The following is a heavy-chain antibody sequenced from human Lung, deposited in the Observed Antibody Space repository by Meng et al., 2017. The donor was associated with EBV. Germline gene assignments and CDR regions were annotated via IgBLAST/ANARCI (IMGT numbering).Heavy chain of an antibody. V-gene: IGHV4-30-2*01. J-gene: IGHJ4*02. CDR1: GGSISSGGYS. Sequence: QLPVQGAGSGRVKPSQTLSLPCAGSGGSISSGGYSWSWIRQPPGKGLEWIGYIYHSGSTYYNPSLKSRVTISVDRSKNQFSLKLSSVTAADTAVYYCARAVDTGYFDYWGQGTLVTVSS. D-gene: IGHD5-18*01. CDR3: ARAVDTGYFDY. CDR2: IYHSGST.